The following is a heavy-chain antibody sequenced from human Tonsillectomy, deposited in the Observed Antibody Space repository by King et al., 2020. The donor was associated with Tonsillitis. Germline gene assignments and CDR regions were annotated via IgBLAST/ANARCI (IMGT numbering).Heavy chain of an antibody. CDR1: GITFSTYS. J-gene: IGHJ6*02. V-gene: IGHV3-21*01. Sequence: VQLVESGGGLVKPGGSLRLSCAASGITFSTYSMNWVRQAPGKGLEWVSSISSSSQYIYYADSVKGRFTISRDNAKNSLFLQMNSLRVEDTAVYYCARGAAAAATFAMDVWGQGPTVTVSS. CDR3: ARGAAAAATFAMDV. CDR2: ISSSSQYI. D-gene: IGHD6-13*01.